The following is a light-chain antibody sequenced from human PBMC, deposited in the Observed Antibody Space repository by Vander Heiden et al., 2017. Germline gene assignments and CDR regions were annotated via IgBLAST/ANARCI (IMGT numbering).Light chain of an antibody. V-gene: IGKV3-11*01. J-gene: IGKJ4*01. Sequence: IVLTQSPATLSLSPGERATLSCRASQSVSVSLAWYQQKPGQAPRLLIYDAFHRAPGVPPRFSASGSGTDFTLTISSLEPEDFAVYYCQQRLKLHLSFGGGTKVEI. CDR1: QSVSVS. CDR3: QQRLKLHLS. CDR2: DAF.